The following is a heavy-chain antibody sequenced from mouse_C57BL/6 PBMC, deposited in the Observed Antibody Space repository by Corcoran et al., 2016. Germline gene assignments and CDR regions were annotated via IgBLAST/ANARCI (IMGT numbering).Heavy chain of an antibody. CDR1: GYTFTDYY. Sequence: QVQLQQSGPELVKPGASVKISCKASGYTFTDYYINWVKQRPGQGLEWIGWIFPGSGSTYYNEKFKGKATLTVDKSSSTAYMLLSSLTSEDSAVYLCARSMITTGWAYFDYWGQGTTLTVSS. CDR3: ARSMITTGWAYFDY. J-gene: IGHJ2*01. CDR2: IFPGSGST. D-gene: IGHD2-4*01. V-gene: IGHV1-75*01.